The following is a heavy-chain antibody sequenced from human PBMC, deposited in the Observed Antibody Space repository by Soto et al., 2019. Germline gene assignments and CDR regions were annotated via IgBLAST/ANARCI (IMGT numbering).Heavy chain of an antibody. D-gene: IGHD1-26*01. CDR1: GFTFSSYG. CDR3: AKDLRLGAPPNYFDY. Sequence: PGGSLRLSCAASGFTFSSYGMHWVLQAPCKGLEWVAVISYDGSNKYYADSVKGRFTISRDNSKNTLYLQMNSLRAEDTAVYYCAKDLRLGAPPNYFDYWGQGTLVTVSS. J-gene: IGHJ4*02. CDR2: ISYDGSNK. V-gene: IGHV3-30*18.